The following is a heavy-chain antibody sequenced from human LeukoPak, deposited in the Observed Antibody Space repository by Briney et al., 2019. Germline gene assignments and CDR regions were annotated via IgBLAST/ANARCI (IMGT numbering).Heavy chain of an antibody. Sequence: RSGGSLRLSCAASGFTFSTYGMHWVRQAPGKRLEWVAVTWYDGSYKYYGDSVKGRFTISRDNSKNTLYLQMASLRVEDTAVYYCARQFDGSHPNAFDIWGQGTMVTVSS. CDR3: ARQFDGSHPNAFDI. V-gene: IGHV3-33*01. D-gene: IGHD1-26*01. CDR1: GFTFSTYG. J-gene: IGHJ3*02. CDR2: TWYDGSYK.